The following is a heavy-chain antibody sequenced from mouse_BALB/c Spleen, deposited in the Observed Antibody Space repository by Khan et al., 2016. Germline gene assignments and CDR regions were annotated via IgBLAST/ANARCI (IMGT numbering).Heavy chain of an antibody. Sequence: QLEESGPGLVKPSQSLSLTCSVTGYSLSSGYYWNWIRQFPGNKLEWLGYISYDGSNNYNPSLKNRISLTRDTSKYQFFLQLNSVTTEDTATYYCARAWYFDYWGQGTTLTVSS. J-gene: IGHJ2*01. V-gene: IGHV3-6*02. CDR3: ARAWYFDY. CDR2: ISYDGSN. CDR1: GYSLSSGYY.